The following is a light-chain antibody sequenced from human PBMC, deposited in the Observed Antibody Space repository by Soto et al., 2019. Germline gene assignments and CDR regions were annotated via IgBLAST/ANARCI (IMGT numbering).Light chain of an antibody. V-gene: IGKV3-20*01. CDR1: QSLSNNY. CDR2: GAS. Sequence: EILLTQSPGTLSLSAGERATLSCRASQSLSNNYLAWYQQRPGQAPRLLIYGASTRATGIPDRFSGSGSGTDFTLTISRLEPEDVAIYYCQQSADSWTFGQGTQVEVK. CDR3: QQSADSWT. J-gene: IGKJ1*01.